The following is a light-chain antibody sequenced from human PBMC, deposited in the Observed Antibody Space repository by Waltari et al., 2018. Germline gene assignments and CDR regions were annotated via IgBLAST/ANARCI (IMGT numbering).Light chain of an antibody. CDR2: GAS. CDR1: QSFSSSF. J-gene: IGKJ2*01. Sequence: EIVLTQSPGTLSLSPGDRATLSCRASQSFSSSFLAWYQQKPGQAPRHLIYGASSRATGIPDRFSGGGSGTDFTLTISRLEPEDFAVYYCQQYGGSPPYTFGQGTKLEI. CDR3: QQYGGSPPYT. V-gene: IGKV3-20*01.